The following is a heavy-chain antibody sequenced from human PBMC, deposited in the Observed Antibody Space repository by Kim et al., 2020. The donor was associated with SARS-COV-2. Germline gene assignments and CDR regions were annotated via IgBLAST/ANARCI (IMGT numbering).Heavy chain of an antibody. J-gene: IGHJ6*02. CDR3: AKDPMAGDYYYYTMDV. CDR2: ITGGSST. D-gene: IGHD6-19*01. CDR1: GFTFSSYA. V-gene: IGHV3-23*01. Sequence: GGSLRLSCVASGFTFSSYAMSWVRQALGKGLEWVSAITGGSSTYYADSVKGRFTISRDNSRNTLYLQMNSLRAEDTAVYYCAKDPMAGDYYYYTMDVWGQGTTVAVSS.